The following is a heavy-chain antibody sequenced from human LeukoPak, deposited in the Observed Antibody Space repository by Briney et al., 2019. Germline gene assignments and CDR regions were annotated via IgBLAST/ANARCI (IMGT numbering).Heavy chain of an antibody. CDR3: AKPYYYDSSGYYYSTILDY. CDR1: GFTFSSCA. D-gene: IGHD3-22*01. Sequence: GGSLRLSCAASGFTFSSCAMSWVRQAPGKGLEWVSAISGSGGSTYYADSVKGRFTISGDNSKNTLYLQMNSLRAEDTAVYYCAKPYYYDSSGYYYSTILDYWGQGTLVTVSS. V-gene: IGHV3-23*01. J-gene: IGHJ4*02. CDR2: ISGSGGST.